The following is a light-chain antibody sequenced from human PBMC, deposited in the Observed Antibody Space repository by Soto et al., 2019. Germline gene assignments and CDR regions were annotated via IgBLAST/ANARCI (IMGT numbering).Light chain of an antibody. Sequence: QSVLTQPASVSGSPGQSITISCTGTSRDVGGYNYVSWYQQHPGKAPKLMIYEVSNRPSGGSNRFSGSKSGNTASLTISGLQAEDEADYYCSSYTSSSIIDVFGTGTKLTVL. V-gene: IGLV2-14*01. CDR3: SSYTSSSIIDV. CDR1: SRDVGGYNY. J-gene: IGLJ1*01. CDR2: EVS.